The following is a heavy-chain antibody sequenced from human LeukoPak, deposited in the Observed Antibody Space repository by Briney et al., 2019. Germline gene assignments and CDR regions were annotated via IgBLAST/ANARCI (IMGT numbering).Heavy chain of an antibody. V-gene: IGHV3-23*01. CDR1: GFTFSSYA. J-gene: IGHJ4*02. CDR3: AKRGYSSGSYFDY. CDR2: ISGSGGST. Sequence: GGSLRLSCAASGFTFSSYAMSWVRQAPGKGLEWVSAISGSGGSTYYADSVKGRFTISRDNSKNTLHLQMNSLRAEDTAVYYCAKRGYSSGSYFDYWGQGTLVTVSS. D-gene: IGHD6-19*01.